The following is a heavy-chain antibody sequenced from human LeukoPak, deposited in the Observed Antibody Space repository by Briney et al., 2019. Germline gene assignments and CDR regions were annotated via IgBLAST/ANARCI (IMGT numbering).Heavy chain of an antibody. CDR1: GFTFSSYA. Sequence: PGGSLRLSCAASGFTFSSYAMHWVRQAPGKGLEYVSAISSNGGSTYYANSVKGRFTISRDNSKNTLYLRMGSLRAEDMAEYYCARSAVAEFRFDYWGQGTLVTVSS. J-gene: IGHJ4*02. D-gene: IGHD6-19*01. CDR3: ARSAVAEFRFDY. CDR2: ISSNGGST. V-gene: IGHV3-64*01.